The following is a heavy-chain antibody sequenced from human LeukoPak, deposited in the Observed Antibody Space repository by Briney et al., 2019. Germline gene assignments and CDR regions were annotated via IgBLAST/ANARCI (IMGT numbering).Heavy chain of an antibody. CDR2: ISGSGGST. CDR1: GFTFSSYA. V-gene: IGHV3-23*01. Sequence: GGSLRLSCAASGFTFSSYAMSWVRQAPGKGLEWVSAISGSGGSTYYADSVKGRFTISRDNSKNTLYLQMNSLRAEDTAVYYCAKAGGLPPLYSSSWNPGSGTLEPLDYWGQGTLVTVSS. D-gene: IGHD6-13*01. CDR3: AKAGGLPPLYSSSWNPGSGTLEPLDY. J-gene: IGHJ4*02.